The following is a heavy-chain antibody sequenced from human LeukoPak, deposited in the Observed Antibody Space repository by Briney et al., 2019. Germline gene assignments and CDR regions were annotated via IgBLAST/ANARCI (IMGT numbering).Heavy chain of an antibody. D-gene: IGHD1-26*01. V-gene: IGHV6-1*01. CDR3: ARVGWELPHLVDV. CDR1: GDSVYSNSAA. J-gene: IGHJ6*02. CDR2: TYDRSKWYN. Sequence: SQTLLLTCAISGDSVYSNSAAWNWIRQSPWRGVEWLGRTYDRSKWYNDYAVSVKSRITINPDTSKNQFSLQLNSVTPEDTAVYYCARVGWELPHLVDVWGQGTTVTVSS.